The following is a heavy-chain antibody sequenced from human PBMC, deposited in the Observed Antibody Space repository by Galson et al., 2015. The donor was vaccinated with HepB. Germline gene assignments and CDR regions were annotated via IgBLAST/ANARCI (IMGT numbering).Heavy chain of an antibody. V-gene: IGHV1-2*06. CDR2: INPNSGGT. J-gene: IGHJ4*02. D-gene: IGHD6-19*01. CDR3: ARDLIGRPHSSGWFR. CDR1: GYTFTGYY. Sequence: SVKVSCKASGYTFTGYYMHWVRQAPGQGLEWMGRINPNSGGTNYAQKFQGRVTMTRDTSISTAYMELSRLRSDDTAVYYCARDLIGRPHSSGWFRWGQGTLVTASS.